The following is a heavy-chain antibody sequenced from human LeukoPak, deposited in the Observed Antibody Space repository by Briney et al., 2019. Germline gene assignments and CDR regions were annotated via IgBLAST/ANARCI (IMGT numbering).Heavy chain of an antibody. V-gene: IGHV4-4*08. CDR2: IHATGST. CDR1: GGSVKTYY. Sequence: PSETLSLTCAVSGGSVKTYYWSWIRQSPERGLQWIGFIHATGSTNTFPSLKSRVTISLDTSTNQFSLRLKSVTAADTAVYYCARHSARGYNYIDFWGRGTLVTVPS. D-gene: IGHD5-24*01. CDR3: ARHSARGYNYIDF. J-gene: IGHJ4*02.